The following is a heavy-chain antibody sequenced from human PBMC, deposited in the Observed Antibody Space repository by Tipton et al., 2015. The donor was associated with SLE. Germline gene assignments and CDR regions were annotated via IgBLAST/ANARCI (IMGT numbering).Heavy chain of an antibody. CDR2: IYHSGST. CDR3: ARRAGERSFDY. J-gene: IGHJ4*02. V-gene: IGHV4-30-2*02. CDR1: GGSFSGYS. D-gene: IGHD3-10*01. Sequence: LRLSCAVYGGSFSGYSWSWIRQPPGKGLEWIGYIYHSGSTYYNPSLKSRVTISVDTSKNQFSLKLSSVTAADTAVYYCARRAGERSFDYWGQGTLVTVSS.